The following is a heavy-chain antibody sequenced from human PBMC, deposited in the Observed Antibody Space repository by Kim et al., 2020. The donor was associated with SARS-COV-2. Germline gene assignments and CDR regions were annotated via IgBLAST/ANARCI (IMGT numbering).Heavy chain of an antibody. D-gene: IGHD2-21*01. J-gene: IGHJ4*02. CDR2: ITGSGNTT. Sequence: GGSLRLSCAASGFTFSSYGMTWIRQAPGKGLQWVSAITGSGNTTYFAASVRGRFTISRDNSRNMLYLQMNSLRAEDTALYYCAKVRLASLYSNFDYWGQGTLVTGSS. V-gene: IGHV3-23*01. CDR1: GFTFSSYG. CDR3: AKVRLASLYSNFDY.